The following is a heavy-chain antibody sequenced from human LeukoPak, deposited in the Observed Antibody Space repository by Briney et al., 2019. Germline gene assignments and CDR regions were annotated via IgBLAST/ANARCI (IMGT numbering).Heavy chain of an antibody. Sequence: GSLRLSCAASGFTFDNYRMSWVRQAPGKGLEWFSTVNADGGNTYYADSVKGRFTISRDNSKSTLILQMNSLRVEDTALYYCTKRVKYGGTWDHFADWGQGTLVTVSS. V-gene: IGHV3-23*01. J-gene: IGHJ4*02. CDR3: TKRVKYGGTWDHFAD. CDR2: VNADGGNT. D-gene: IGHD1-26*01. CDR1: GFTFDNYR.